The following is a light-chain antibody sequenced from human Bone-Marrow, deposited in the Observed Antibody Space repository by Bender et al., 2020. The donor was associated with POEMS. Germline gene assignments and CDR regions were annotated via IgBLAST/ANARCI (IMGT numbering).Light chain of an antibody. J-gene: IGLJ2*01. V-gene: IGLV2-14*03. Sequence: QTALTQPASVSGSPGQSVTISCTATSSDVTYYKYVSGYQQHPGKAPTLILYGDVMRPFGISTRFSGSKSDNTASQNISALETGDEAYYYCSSSTGSGAVVCGGGTKVTV. CDR2: GDV. CDR3: SSSTGSGAVV. CDR1: SSDVTYYKY.